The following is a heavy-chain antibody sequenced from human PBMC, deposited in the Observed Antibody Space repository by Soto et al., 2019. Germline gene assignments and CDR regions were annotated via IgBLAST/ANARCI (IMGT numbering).Heavy chain of an antibody. Sequence: GGSMRLSCAASGFTFSSYSMNWVRQAPGKGLEWVSSISSSSSYIYYADSVKGRFTISRDNAKNSLYLQMNSLRAEDTAVYYCARDPEYSSSFDYWGQGTLVTVSS. V-gene: IGHV3-21*01. D-gene: IGHD6-13*01. CDR3: ARDPEYSSSFDY. CDR1: GFTFSSYS. CDR2: ISSSSSYI. J-gene: IGHJ4*02.